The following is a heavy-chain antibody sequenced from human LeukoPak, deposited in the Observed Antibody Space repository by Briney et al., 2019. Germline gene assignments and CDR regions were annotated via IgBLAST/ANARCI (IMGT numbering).Heavy chain of an antibody. CDR2: ISSSSSYI. CDR1: GFTFSSYS. Sequence: GGSLRLSCAASGFTFSSYSMNWVRQAPGKELEWVSSISSSSSYIYYADSVKGRFTISRDNAKNSLYLQMNSLRAEDTAVYYCATHKWDCNGVYFDYWGQGTLVTVSS. D-gene: IGHD2/OR15-2a*01. J-gene: IGHJ4*02. V-gene: IGHV3-21*01. CDR3: ATHKWDCNGVYFDY.